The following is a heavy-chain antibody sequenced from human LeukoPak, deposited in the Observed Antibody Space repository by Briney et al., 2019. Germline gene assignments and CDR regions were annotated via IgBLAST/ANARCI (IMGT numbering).Heavy chain of an antibody. Sequence: SVKVSCKASGGTFSSYAISWVRQAPGQGLEWMGGIIPIFGTANYAQKFQGRVTITADESTSTAYMELSSLRSEDTAEYYCASIGGLAARSYYYYMDVWGKGTTVTVSS. CDR1: GGTFSSYA. V-gene: IGHV1-69*13. CDR2: IIPIFGTA. CDR3: ASIGGLAARSYYYYMDV. J-gene: IGHJ6*03. D-gene: IGHD6-6*01.